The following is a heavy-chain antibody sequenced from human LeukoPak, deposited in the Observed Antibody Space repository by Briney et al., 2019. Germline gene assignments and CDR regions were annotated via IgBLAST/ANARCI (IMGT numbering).Heavy chain of an antibody. CDR3: ARSPWDIVVVPAANFDY. J-gene: IGHJ4*02. Sequence: ASVKVSCKASGGTFSSYAISWVRQAPGQGLEWMGWINPNSGGTNYAQKFQGRVTMTRDTSISTAYMELSRLRSDDTAVYYCARSPWDIVVVPAANFDYWGQGTLVTVSS. D-gene: IGHD2-2*01. V-gene: IGHV1-2*02. CDR1: GGTFSSYA. CDR2: INPNSGGT.